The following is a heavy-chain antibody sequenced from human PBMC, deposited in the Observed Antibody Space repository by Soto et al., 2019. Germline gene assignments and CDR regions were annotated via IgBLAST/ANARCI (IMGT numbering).Heavy chain of an antibody. CDR2: VGASNGTT. J-gene: IGHJ6*02. D-gene: IGHD6-13*01. V-gene: IGHV1-18*01. Sequence: ASVKVACTSSGYPFTSCGISWVREAPGQGREWMGWVGASNGTTNYPHNLQGRVTITTDTXTSTAYMELRSLRSDDTSVYYCARAGYSSSLVPGGYYYYGMDVWGQGTTVTVSS. CDR3: ARAGYSSSLVPGGYYYYGMDV. CDR1: GYPFTSCG.